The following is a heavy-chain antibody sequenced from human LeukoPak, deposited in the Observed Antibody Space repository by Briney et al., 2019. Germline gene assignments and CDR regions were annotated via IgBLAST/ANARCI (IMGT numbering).Heavy chain of an antibody. D-gene: IGHD3-22*01. CDR2: INPNSGGT. V-gene: IGHV1-2*02. J-gene: IGHJ4*02. CDR1: GYTFSDYY. Sequence: ASVKVSCTASGYTFSDYYIHWVRQAPGQGLEWMGWINPNSGGTNYAQKIQGRVIMTRDTSISTVYMELTRLRSDDTAVYYCARDLRRDGTFYYDNSGYYYGREDYWGQGTLVTVSS. CDR3: ARDLRRDGTFYYDNSGYYYGREDY.